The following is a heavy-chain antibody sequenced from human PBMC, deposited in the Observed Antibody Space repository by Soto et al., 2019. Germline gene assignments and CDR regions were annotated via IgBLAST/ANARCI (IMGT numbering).Heavy chain of an antibody. CDR2: ISGSGDRT. CDR1: GFTFSDYA. V-gene: IGHV3-23*01. CDR3: VKERSGHSYADS. J-gene: IGHJ5*01. D-gene: IGHD5-18*01. Sequence: EVQLLESGGGLVQPGGSLRLSCAASGFTFSDYAMSWLRQPPGKGLEWVSAISGSGDRTYYAESVKGRFTISRDNSKNTLYLQMNSLRGYDSAVYYGVKERSGHSYADSWGAGAPVTLTS.